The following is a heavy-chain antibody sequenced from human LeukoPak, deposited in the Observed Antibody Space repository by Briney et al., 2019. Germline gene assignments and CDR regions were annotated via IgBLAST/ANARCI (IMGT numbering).Heavy chain of an antibody. J-gene: IGHJ5*02. Sequence: SETLSLTCNVSGGSISSTTYYWAWIRQPPGKGLELIGNIDYSGSTYYNPSLKSRVTISVDTSKNQFSLKLNSVTAADTAVYYCARAAAGGDWFDPWGQGTLVTVSS. CDR2: IDYSGST. CDR3: ARAAAGGDWFDP. V-gene: IGHV4-39*07. D-gene: IGHD6-13*01. CDR1: GGSISSTTYY.